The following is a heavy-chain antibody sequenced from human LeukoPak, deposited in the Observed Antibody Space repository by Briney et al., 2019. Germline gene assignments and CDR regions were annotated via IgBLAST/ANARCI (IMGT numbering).Heavy chain of an antibody. CDR1: GFTFSSYA. Sequence: QPGGPLRLSCAASGFTFSSYAMSWVRQAPGKGLEWVSAISGSGGSTYYADSVKGRFTISRDNSKNTLYLQMNSLRAEDTAVYYCAKGGHSVIVVKIDYWGQGTLVTVSS. CDR2: ISGSGGST. CDR3: AKGGHSVIVVKIDY. V-gene: IGHV3-23*01. J-gene: IGHJ4*02. D-gene: IGHD3-22*01.